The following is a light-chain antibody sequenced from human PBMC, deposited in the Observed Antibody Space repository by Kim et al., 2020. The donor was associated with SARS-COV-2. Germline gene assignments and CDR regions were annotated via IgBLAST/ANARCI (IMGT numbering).Light chain of an antibody. Sequence: EIVMTQSPATLSVFPGERATLSCRASQSVSRNLAWYQQKPGQAPRLLIYGASTRATGIPDKFSGSGSGTEFTLTISSLQSEDFAVYYCQQYSTWPPMYTFGQGTKLEI. CDR2: GAS. CDR1: QSVSRN. V-gene: IGKV3D-15*01. J-gene: IGKJ2*01. CDR3: QQYSTWPPMYT.